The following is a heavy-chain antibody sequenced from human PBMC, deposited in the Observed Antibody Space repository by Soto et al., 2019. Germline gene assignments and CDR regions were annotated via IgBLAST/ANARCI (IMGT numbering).Heavy chain of an antibody. Sequence: EVQLLESGGGLVQPGGSLRLSCAASGFTFSSYAMSWVRQAPGKGLEWVSAISGSGGSTYYADSVKGRFTISRDNSKNTLYLQMNSLRAEDTAVYYCAKDDVEWLIDRYYFDYWGQGTLVTVSS. J-gene: IGHJ4*02. V-gene: IGHV3-23*01. D-gene: IGHD3-3*01. CDR3: AKDDVEWLIDRYYFDY. CDR1: GFTFSSYA. CDR2: ISGSGGST.